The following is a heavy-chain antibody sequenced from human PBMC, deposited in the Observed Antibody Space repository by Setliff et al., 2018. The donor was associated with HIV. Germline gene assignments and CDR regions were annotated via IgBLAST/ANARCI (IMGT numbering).Heavy chain of an antibody. D-gene: IGHD3-10*01. J-gene: IGHJ4*02. Sequence: ASVKVSCKTSGYTFTNYYVNWVRQAPGQGLEWMGIINCENGDTTYAQNFKDGVTVTRDTSTSTVYMDLSSLRPEDTAVYYCARETQTGTGSYLNWGQGTLVTVSS. CDR2: INCENGDT. CDR1: GYTFTNYY. CDR3: ARETQTGTGSYLN. V-gene: IGHV1-46*01.